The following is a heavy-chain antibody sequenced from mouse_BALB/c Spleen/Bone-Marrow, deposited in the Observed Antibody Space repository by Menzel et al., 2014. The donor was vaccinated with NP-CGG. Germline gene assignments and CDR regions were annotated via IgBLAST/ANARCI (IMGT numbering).Heavy chain of an antibody. CDR3: TRDSSGYWFTY. CDR1: GYSFTGYT. CDR2: INPYDGGT. D-gene: IGHD3-2*01. Sequence: VHVKQSGPELVKPGASMKISCKASGYSFTGYTMNWVKQSPGKNLEWIGLINPYDGGTTYNQKFKGKATLTVDKSSTTAYMELLSLTSEDSAVFYCTRDSSGYWFTYWGQGTLVTASA. V-gene: IGHV1-18*01. J-gene: IGHJ3*01.